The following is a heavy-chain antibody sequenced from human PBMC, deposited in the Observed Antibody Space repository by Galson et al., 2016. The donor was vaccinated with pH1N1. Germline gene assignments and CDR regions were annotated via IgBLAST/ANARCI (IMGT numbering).Heavy chain of an antibody. CDR2: INTNTGNP. CDR1: GYTFTSNA. CDR3: ARSYCSSTSCYGGSYYYYGMDV. V-gene: IGHV7-4-1*04. J-gene: IGHJ6*02. Sequence: SVKVSCKASGYTFTSNAMNWVRQAPGQGLEWMGWINTNTGNPTCAQGFTGRFVFSLDTSVSMAYLQISSLTAEDTAVYYCARSYCSSTSCYGGSYYYYGMDVWGQGTTVTVSS. D-gene: IGHD2-2*01.